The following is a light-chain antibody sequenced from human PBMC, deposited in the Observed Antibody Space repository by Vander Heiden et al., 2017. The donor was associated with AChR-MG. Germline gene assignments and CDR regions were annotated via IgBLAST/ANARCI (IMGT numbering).Light chain of an antibody. CDR2: DVS. J-gene: IGLJ2*01. CDR1: SSAVGGYNF. CDR3: SSYTSSNTVL. Sequence: QSALPQPAPVSGSPGQSLTISCTGTSSAVGGYNFVSWYPQHPGKAPKLMIYDVSERHSGVSDRCSGSKSGFTASLTISGLQAEDEADYYCSSYTSSNTVLFGGGTKLTVL. V-gene: IGLV2-14*03.